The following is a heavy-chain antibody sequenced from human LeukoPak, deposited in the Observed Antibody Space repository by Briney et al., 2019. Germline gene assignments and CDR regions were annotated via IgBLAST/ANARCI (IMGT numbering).Heavy chain of an antibody. Sequence: GGSLRLSCAASGFTFSSYEMNWVRQAPGKGLEWVSAISGSGGSTYYADSVKGRFTISRDNSKNTLYLQMNSLRAEDTAVYYSAKVPMYYDILTGQDSDWGQGTLVTVSS. CDR2: ISGSGGST. D-gene: IGHD3-9*01. CDR1: GFTFSSYE. J-gene: IGHJ4*02. CDR3: AKVPMYYDILTGQDSD. V-gene: IGHV3-23*01.